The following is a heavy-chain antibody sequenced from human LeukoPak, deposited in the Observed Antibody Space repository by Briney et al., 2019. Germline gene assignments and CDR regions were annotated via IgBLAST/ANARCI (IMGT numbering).Heavy chain of an antibody. J-gene: IGHJ4*02. CDR2: IYSGGYT. CDR1: GFTVSNNY. D-gene: IGHD2-8*02. CDR3: ARNGPGGYYFDF. V-gene: IGHV3-66*01. Sequence: PGGSLRLSCAASGFTVSNNYMSWVRQAPGKGLEWVSIIYSGGYTYYADSVRDRFTISRDNSKNTLYLQMNSLTAEDTAVYFCARNGPGGYYFDFWGQGTLVPF.